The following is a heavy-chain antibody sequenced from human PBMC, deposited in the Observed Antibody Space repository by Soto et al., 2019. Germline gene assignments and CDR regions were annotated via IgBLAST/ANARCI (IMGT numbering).Heavy chain of an antibody. V-gene: IGHV4-61*01. J-gene: IGHJ4*02. CDR2: IYYSGST. D-gene: IGHD1-1*01. CDR1: GGSISSSNYY. CDR3: AREGQMGTFDY. Sequence: SETLSLTCTVSGGSISSSNYYWGWIRQPPGKGLEWIGYIYYSGSTNYNPSLKSRVTISVDTSKNQFSLKLSSVTAADTAVYYCAREGQMGTFDYWGQGALVTVSS.